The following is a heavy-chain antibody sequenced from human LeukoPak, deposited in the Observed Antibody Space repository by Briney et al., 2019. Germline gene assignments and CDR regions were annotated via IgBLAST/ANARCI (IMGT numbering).Heavy chain of an antibody. CDR3: ARASTGRSRDY. J-gene: IGHJ4*02. V-gene: IGHV3-7*01. CDR2: IKHDGSMT. CDR1: GFIFSDYW. D-gene: IGHD2-2*01. Sequence: GGSLRLSCAASGFIFSDYWMSWVRQAPGKGLGWVANIKHDGSMTFYVDSVKGRFTVSRDNAKNSVYLQLNSLRDEDTAVYYCARASTGRSRDYWGQGTLVTVSS.